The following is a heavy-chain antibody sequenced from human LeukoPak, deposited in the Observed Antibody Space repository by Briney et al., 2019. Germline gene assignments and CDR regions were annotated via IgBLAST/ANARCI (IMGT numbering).Heavy chain of an antibody. CDR3: ARERRCFYTKGGSCYYFDY. D-gene: IGHD2-15*01. CDR1: GGSISSYH. CDR2: IYYSGST. V-gene: IGHV4-59*01. Sequence: ASETLSLTCTVSGGSISSYHWSWIRQPPGKGLECIGFIYYSGSTNYNPSLKSRVTISVDTSKNQFSLKLSSVTAADTAVYYCARERRCFYTKGGSCYYFDYWGQGTLVTVSS. J-gene: IGHJ4*02.